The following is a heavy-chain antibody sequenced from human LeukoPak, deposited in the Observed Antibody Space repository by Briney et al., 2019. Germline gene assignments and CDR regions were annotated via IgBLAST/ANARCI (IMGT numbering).Heavy chain of an antibody. CDR1: GITLSNYG. CDR3: AKRGVVIRVILVGFHREAYYFDS. D-gene: IGHD3-22*01. CDR2: ISDSGGRT. V-gene: IGHV3-23*01. J-gene: IGHJ4*02. Sequence: GGSLRLSCAVSGITLSNYGMSWVRQAPGKGLEWVAGISDSGGRTNYADFVKGRFTISRDNPKNTLYLQMNSLRAEDTAVYFCAKRGVVIRVILVGFHREAYYFDSWGQGALVTVCS.